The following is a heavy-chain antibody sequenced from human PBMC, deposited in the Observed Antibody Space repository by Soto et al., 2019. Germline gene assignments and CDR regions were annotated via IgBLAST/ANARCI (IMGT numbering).Heavy chain of an antibody. CDR1: GGSLRRYYS. J-gene: IGHJ3*02. Sequence: SEGLCRTPAGVGGSLRRYYSWGWGRQPPGKGLEWIGEIYHSGSTNYNPSLKSRVTISVDKSKNQFSLKLSSVTAADTAVYYCARFNSGSYYDVFDIWGKGTM. CDR3: ARFNSGSYYDVFDI. V-gene: IGHV4-4*02. CDR2: IYHSGST. D-gene: IGHD1-26*01.